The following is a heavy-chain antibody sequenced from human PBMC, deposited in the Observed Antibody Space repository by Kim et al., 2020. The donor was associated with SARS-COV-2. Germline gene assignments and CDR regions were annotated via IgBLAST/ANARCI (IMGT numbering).Heavy chain of an antibody. V-gene: IGHV3-23*01. CDR3: AKHSSGYYYFDD. J-gene: IGHJ4*02. D-gene: IGHD5-12*01. CDR2: ITDRGSTT. Sequence: GGSLRLSCAPSGFTFSIYAMSWVRQAPGKGLEWVSAITDRGSTTYYADSVKGRFTISRDNSMNTLYLQMNSLRAEDTAIYYCAKHSSGYYYFDDYGQGTL. CDR1: GFTFSIYA.